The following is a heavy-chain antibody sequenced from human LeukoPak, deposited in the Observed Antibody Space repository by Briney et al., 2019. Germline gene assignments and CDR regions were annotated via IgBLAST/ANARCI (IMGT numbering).Heavy chain of an antibody. CDR2: ISAYNGNT. CDR3: AREPRGLRLRDAFDI. Sequence: GASVKVSCKASGYTFTSYGISWVRQAPGQGLEWMGWISAYNGNTNYAQKLQGRVTMTTDTSTSTAYMELRSLRSDDTAVYYCAREPRGLRLRDAFDIWGQGTLVTVSS. D-gene: IGHD5-12*01. J-gene: IGHJ3*02. CDR1: GYTFTSYG. V-gene: IGHV1-18*01.